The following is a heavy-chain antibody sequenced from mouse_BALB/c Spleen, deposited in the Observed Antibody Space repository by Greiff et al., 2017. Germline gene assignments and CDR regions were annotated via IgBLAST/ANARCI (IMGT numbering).Heavy chain of an antibody. V-gene: IGHV1-5*01. Sequence: EVMLVESGTVLARPGASVKMSCKASGYTFTSYWMHWVKQRPGQGLEWIGAIYPGNSDTSYNQKFKGKAKLTAVTSTSTAYMELSSLTNEDSAVYYCTSELRGGFDYWGQGTTLTVSS. CDR2: IYPGNSDT. CDR3: TSELRGGFDY. CDR1: GYTFTSYW. D-gene: IGHD1-1*01. J-gene: IGHJ2*01.